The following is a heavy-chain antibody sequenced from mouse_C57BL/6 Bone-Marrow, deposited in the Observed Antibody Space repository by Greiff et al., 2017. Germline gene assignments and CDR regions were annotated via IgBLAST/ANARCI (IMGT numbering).Heavy chain of an antibody. CDR1: GYTFTSYT. J-gene: IGHJ2*01. CDR2: INPSSGYT. Sequence: LVESGAELARPGASVKMSCKASGYTFTSYTMHWVKQRPGQGLEWIGYINPSSGYTKYNQKFKDKATLTADKSSSTVYMQLSSLTSEDSAVYYCATNWGFDYWGQGTTLTVSS. V-gene: IGHV1-4*01. CDR3: ATNWGFDY. D-gene: IGHD4-1*01.